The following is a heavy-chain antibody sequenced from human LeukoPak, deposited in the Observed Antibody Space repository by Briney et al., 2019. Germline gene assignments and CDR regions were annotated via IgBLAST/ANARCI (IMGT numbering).Heavy chain of an antibody. D-gene: IGHD6-13*01. CDR2: INSDGSSI. J-gene: IGHJ4*02. Sequence: PGGPLRLSCAASGFTFSSYWMHWVRQAPGKGLVWVSRINSDGSSISYADSVKGRFTISRDNAKDTLYPQMNSLRAEDTAVYYCTRDREQQPTYDYWGQGTLVTVSS. V-gene: IGHV3-74*01. CDR1: GFTFSSYW. CDR3: TRDREQQPTYDY.